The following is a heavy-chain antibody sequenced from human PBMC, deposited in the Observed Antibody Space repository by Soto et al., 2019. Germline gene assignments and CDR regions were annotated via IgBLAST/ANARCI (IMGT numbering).Heavy chain of an antibody. Sequence: GGSLRLSCVASGFTFSIFAMSWVRQSPGKGLEWVSTISGSGGSTYYADAVKGRFTISRDNSMGTLYLQMKSLRVEDTAIYYCAKEVSLGSTVDLGYWGQGALVTVSS. CDR3: AKEVSLGSTVDLGY. D-gene: IGHD7-27*01. CDR2: ISGSGGST. J-gene: IGHJ4*02. CDR1: GFTFSIFA. V-gene: IGHV3-23*01.